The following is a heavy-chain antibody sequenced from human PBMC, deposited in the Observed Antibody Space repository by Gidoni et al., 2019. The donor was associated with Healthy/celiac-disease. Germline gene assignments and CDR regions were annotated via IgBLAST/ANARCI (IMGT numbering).Heavy chain of an antibody. D-gene: IGHD2-15*01. CDR2: IWYDGSNK. CDR3: ASGLGVVAQDY. V-gene: IGHV3-33*01. J-gene: IGHJ4*02. CDR1: GSTFSSYG. Sequence: QVPLVGPGGGVVRPGRSLRPPCAASGSTFSSYGMHWVRQAPGKGLGWVAVIWYDGSNKYYADSVKGRFTISRDNSKNTLYLQMNSLRAEDTAVYYCASGLGVVAQDYWGQGTLVTVSS.